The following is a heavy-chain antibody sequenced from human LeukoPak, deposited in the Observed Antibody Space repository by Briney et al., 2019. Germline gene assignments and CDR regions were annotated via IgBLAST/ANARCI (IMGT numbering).Heavy chain of an antibody. J-gene: IGHJ6*02. D-gene: IGHD2-2*01. CDR3: ARTPRIVVVSYYYGMDV. CDR2: INPNSGGT. V-gene: IGHV1-2*02. Sequence: ASVKVSCKASGYTFTGYYMHWVRRAPGQGLEWMGWINPNSGGTNYAQKFQGRVTMTRDTSISTAYMELSRLRSDDTAVYYCARTPRIVVVSYYYGMDVWGQGTTVTVSS. CDR1: GYTFTGYY.